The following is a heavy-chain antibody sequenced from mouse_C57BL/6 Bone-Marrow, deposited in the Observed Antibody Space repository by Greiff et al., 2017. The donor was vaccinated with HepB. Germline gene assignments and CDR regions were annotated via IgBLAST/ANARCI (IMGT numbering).Heavy chain of an antibody. CDR1: GFTFSSYG. J-gene: IGHJ2*01. CDR2: ISSGGGYT. CDR3: ARHSGSSDGYFDY. Sequence: EVLLVESGGDLVKPGGSLKLSCAASGFTFSSYGMSWVRQTPDKRLEWVATISSGGGYTYYPDRVKGRFTISRDNAKNTLYLQMSSLKSEDTAMYYCARHSGSSDGYFDYWGQGTTLTVSS. V-gene: IGHV5-6*01. D-gene: IGHD1-1*01.